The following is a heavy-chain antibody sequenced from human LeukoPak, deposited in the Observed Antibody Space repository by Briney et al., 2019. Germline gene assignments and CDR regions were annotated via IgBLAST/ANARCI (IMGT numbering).Heavy chain of an antibody. CDR1: GGSFSGYY. J-gene: IGHJ6*03. Sequence: PSETLSLTCAVYGGSFSGYYWSWIRQPPGKGLEWIGEINHSGSTNYNPSLKSRVTISVDTSKNQFSLKLSSVTAADTAVYYCARAKYYMDVWGKGTTVTVSS. CDR2: INHSGST. CDR3: ARAKYYMDV. V-gene: IGHV4-34*01.